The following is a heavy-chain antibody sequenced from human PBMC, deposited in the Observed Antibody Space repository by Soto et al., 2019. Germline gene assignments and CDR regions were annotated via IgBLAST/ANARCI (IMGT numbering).Heavy chain of an antibody. CDR1: GFTFSSYA. Sequence: PGGSLRLSCAASGFTFSSYAMHWVRQAPGKGLEWVAVISYDGSNKYYADSVKGRFTISRDNSKNTLYLQMNSLRAEDTAVYYCARDLYYYYGMDVWGQGTTVTAS. V-gene: IGHV3-30-3*01. CDR3: ARDLYYYYGMDV. CDR2: ISYDGSNK. J-gene: IGHJ6*02.